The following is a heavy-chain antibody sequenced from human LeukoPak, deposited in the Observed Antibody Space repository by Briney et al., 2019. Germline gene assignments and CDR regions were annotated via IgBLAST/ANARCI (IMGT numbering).Heavy chain of an antibody. J-gene: IGHJ6*03. Sequence: SETLSLTCAVSGGSFSGYYWSWIRQPPGKGLEWIGEINLSGSTNYNPSLKSRVTTSVDTSKHQSSLKLSSVTAADTAVYYCARGLSISSWYVCFHPAGSRPDYYYMDVWGKGTTVTVSS. CDR3: ARGLSISSWYVCFHPAGSRPDYYYMDV. V-gene: IGHV4-34*01. CDR1: GGSFSGYY. D-gene: IGHD6-13*01. CDR2: INLSGST.